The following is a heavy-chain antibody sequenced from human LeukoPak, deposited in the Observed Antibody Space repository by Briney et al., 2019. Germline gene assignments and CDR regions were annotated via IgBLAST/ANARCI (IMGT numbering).Heavy chain of an antibody. V-gene: IGHV3-23*01. CDR1: GFTFSSYA. CDR3: AKDENYYDSSGYYHRPDY. Sequence: PGRSLRLSCAASGFTFSSYAMSWVRQAPGKGLEWVSAISGSGGSTYYADSVKGRFTISRDNSKNTLYLQMNSLRAGDTAVYYCAKDENYYDSSGYYHRPDYWGQGTLVTVSS. CDR2: ISGSGGST. J-gene: IGHJ4*02. D-gene: IGHD3-22*01.